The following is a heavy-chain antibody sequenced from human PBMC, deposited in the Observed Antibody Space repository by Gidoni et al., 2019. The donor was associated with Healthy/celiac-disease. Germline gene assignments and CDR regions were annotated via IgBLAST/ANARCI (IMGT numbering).Heavy chain of an antibody. J-gene: IGHJ4*02. CDR2: IYYSGST. D-gene: IGHD3-22*01. CDR3: ARDQGYYDSSGYYSPFFDY. CDR1: GCSISSGGYY. V-gene: IGHV4-31*03. Sequence: QVQLQESGPGLVKPSQTLSLTCTVSGCSISSGGYYWSWIRQHPGKGLEWIGYIYYSGSTYYNPSLKSRVTISVDTSKNQFSLKLSSVTAADTAVYYCARDQGYYDSSGYYSPFFDYWGQGTLVTVSS.